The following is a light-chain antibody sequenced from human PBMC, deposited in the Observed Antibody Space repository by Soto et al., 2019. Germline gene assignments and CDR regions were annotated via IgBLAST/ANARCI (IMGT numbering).Light chain of an antibody. J-gene: IGLJ2*01. V-gene: IGLV1-40*01. Sequence: QSVLTQPPSVSGAPGQRVTISCTGSSSNIGAGYDVHWYQQLPGTAPKLLIYGNSNRPSGVPERFSGSKSGTSASLAITGLLAEDEADYYCQSYDSSLRGVFGGGTKLTVL. CDR1: SSNIGAGYD. CDR2: GNS. CDR3: QSYDSSLRGV.